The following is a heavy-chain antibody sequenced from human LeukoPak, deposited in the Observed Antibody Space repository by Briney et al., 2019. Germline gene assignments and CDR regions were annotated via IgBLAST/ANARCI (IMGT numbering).Heavy chain of an antibody. Sequence: PSETLSLTCAVYGGSFSGYYWSWIRQPLGKGLEWIGEINHSGSTNHNPSLKSRVTISVDTSKNQFSLKLSSVTAADTAVYYCARVRKAAAGRGGFDYWGQGTLVAVSS. V-gene: IGHV4-34*01. CDR3: ARVRKAAAGRGGFDY. D-gene: IGHD6-13*01. CDR1: GGSFSGYY. J-gene: IGHJ4*02. CDR2: INHSGST.